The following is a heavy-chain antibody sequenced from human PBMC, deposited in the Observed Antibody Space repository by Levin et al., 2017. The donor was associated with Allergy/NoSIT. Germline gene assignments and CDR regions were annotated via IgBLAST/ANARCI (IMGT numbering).Heavy chain of an antibody. D-gene: IGHD3-22*01. J-gene: IGHJ4*02. Sequence: GESLKISCTASGFTVSRNYMTWVRQAPGKGLEWVALIHIAGNTVYADSVKGRFTVSRDNSQNTVHLQMNSLTAEDTAVYYCARGCSDSHGYWCFDDWGQGTLVTVSS. CDR2: IHIAGNT. V-gene: IGHV3-53*01. CDR1: GFTVSRNY. CDR3: ARGCSDSHGYWCFDD.